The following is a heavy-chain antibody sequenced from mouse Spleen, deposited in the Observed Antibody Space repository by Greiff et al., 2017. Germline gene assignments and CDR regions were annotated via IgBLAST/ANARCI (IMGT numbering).Heavy chain of an antibody. V-gene: IGHV5-9-2*01. CDR3: ARHDYDNYAMDY. J-gene: IGHJ4*01. D-gene: IGHD2-4*01. CDR1: GFTFSSYG. CDR2: ISGGGSYT. Sequence: DVMLVESGGGLVKPGGSLKLSCAASGFTFSSYGMSWVRQTPEKRLEWVATISGGGSYTYYPDSVKGRFTISRDNAKNNLYLQMSSLRSEDTALYYCARHDYDNYAMDYWGQGTSVTVSS.